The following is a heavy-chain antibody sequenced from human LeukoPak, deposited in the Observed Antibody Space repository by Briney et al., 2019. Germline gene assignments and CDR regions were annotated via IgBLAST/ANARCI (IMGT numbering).Heavy chain of an antibody. D-gene: IGHD6-19*01. CDR3: ASGYSSGWHTFDY. Sequence: SETLSLTCAVYGGSFSGYYWSWIRQPPGKGLEWIGEINHSGSTNYNPSLKSRVTISVDTSKNQFSLKLSSVTAADTAVYYCASGYSSGWHTFDYWGRGTLVTVSS. CDR1: GGSFSGYY. V-gene: IGHV4-34*01. J-gene: IGHJ4*02. CDR2: INHSGST.